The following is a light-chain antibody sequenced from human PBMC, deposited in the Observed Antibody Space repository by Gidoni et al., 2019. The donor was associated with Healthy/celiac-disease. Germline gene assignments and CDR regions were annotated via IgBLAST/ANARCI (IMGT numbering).Light chain of an antibody. CDR1: QDISNY. J-gene: IGKJ3*01. CDR3: QQYDNL. Sequence: DIQMTQSPSSLSASVGDRVTITCQASQDISNYLNWYQQKPGKAPKLLIYDASNLETGVPSRFSGSGSGTDFTFTISSLQPEGIATYYCQQYDNLFGPGTKVDIK. V-gene: IGKV1-33*01. CDR2: DAS.